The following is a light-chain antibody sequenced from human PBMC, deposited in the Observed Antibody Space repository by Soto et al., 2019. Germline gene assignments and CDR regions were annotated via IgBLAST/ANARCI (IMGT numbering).Light chain of an antibody. Sequence: SYELTQPPSVSVAPGQTARITCGGEHIETKGVHWYQQKPGQAPVLVVYDDSDRPSGIPERFSGSNSGNTATLTISRVEAGDEADYFCQVWISGYDHHVVFGGGTKLTVL. V-gene: IGLV3-21*02. CDR1: HIETKG. CDR3: QVWISGYDHHVV. J-gene: IGLJ2*01. CDR2: DDS.